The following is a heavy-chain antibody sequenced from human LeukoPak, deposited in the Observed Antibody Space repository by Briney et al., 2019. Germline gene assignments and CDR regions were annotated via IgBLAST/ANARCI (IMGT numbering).Heavy chain of an antibody. CDR1: GGSISSYY. Sequence: SETLSLTCTVSGGSISSYYWSWIRQPPGKGLEWIGYIYTSGSTNYNPSLKSRVARSVDTSKNQFYLTLSSVTAADTAVYYCARHCSSTSCYGAFDIWGQGTMVTVSS. D-gene: IGHD2-2*01. CDR3: ARHCSSTSCYGAFDI. V-gene: IGHV4-59*08. CDR2: IYTSGST. J-gene: IGHJ3*02.